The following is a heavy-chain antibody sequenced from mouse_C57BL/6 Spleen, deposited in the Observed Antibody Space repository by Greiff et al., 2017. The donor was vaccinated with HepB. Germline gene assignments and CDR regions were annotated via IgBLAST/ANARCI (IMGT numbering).Heavy chain of an antibody. D-gene: IGHD2-1*01. CDR3: ARDYGNYDYFDY. J-gene: IGHJ2*01. V-gene: IGHV1-81*01. Sequence: QVQLKESGAELARPGASVKLSCKASGYTFTSYGISWVKQRTGQGLEWIGEIYPRSGNTYYNEKFKGKATLTADKSSSTAYMELRSLTSEDSAVYFCARDYGNYDYFDYWGQGTTLTVSS. CDR1: GYTFTSYG. CDR2: IYPRSGNT.